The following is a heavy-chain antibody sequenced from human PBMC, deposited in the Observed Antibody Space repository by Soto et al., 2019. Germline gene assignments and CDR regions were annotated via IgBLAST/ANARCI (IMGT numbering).Heavy chain of an antibody. D-gene: IGHD1-26*01. CDR2: IWYDGSNK. J-gene: IGHJ3*02. CDR3: ARDTTFYDVGYYMDAFDI. CDR1: GFTFSSYG. V-gene: IGHV3-33*01. Sequence: GGSLRLSCAASGFTFSSYGMHWVRQAPGKGLEWVAVIWYDGSNKYYADSVKGRFTISRDNSKSTLYLQMNSLRAEDTAVYYCARDTTFYDVGYYMDAFDIWGQGTMVTVSS.